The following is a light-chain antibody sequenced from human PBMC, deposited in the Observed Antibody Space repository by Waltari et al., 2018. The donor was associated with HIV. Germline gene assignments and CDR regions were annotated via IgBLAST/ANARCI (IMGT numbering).Light chain of an antibody. CDR2: DVS. Sequence: QSALTQPASVSGSPGQSITISCTGTSSDVGGYHYVSWYQQHPGKAPKLMIYDVSNRPSGVSNRFSGSKSGNTASLTISGLQAEDEADYYCSSYTSSSTWVLGGGTKLTVL. J-gene: IGLJ3*02. CDR1: SSDVGGYHY. V-gene: IGLV2-14*03. CDR3: SSYTSSSTWV.